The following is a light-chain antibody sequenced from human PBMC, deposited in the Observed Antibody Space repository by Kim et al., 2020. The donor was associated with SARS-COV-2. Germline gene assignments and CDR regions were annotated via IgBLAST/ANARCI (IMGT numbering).Light chain of an antibody. CDR2: EDD. V-gene: IGLV6-57*04. Sequence: NFTLTQPLSVSESPGKTVTISCTRSSGSIDDNYVQWYQQRPGGVPTAVIYEDDQRPSGVSDRFSGSIDNSSNSASLTISGLKTEDEADYYCQSYNRSNVVFGGGTQLTV. CDR1: SGSIDDNY. J-gene: IGLJ2*01. CDR3: QSYNRSNVV.